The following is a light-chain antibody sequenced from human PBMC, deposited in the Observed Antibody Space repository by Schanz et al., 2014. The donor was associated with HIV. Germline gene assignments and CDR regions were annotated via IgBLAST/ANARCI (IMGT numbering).Light chain of an antibody. Sequence: QSALTQPSSVSGSPGQSITISCTGTSNDVGIYNLVSWDQQHPGKAPKLMIYEVSKRPSGVPDRFSGSKSGNTASLTVSGLQAEDEADYYCSSHAGSDNFGIFGGGTKLTVL. V-gene: IGLV2-8*01. CDR2: EVS. CDR1: SNDVGIYNL. J-gene: IGLJ2*01. CDR3: SSHAGSDNFGI.